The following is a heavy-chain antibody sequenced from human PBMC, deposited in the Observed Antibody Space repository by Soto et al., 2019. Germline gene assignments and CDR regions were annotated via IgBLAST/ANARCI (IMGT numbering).Heavy chain of an antibody. Sequence: SETLSLTCTVSGGSISSYYWSWIRQPPGKGLEWIGYIYYSGSTNYNPSLKSRVTISVDTSKNQFSLKLSSVTAADTAVYYCARDHQRDSSSWYWFDPWGQGTLVTVSS. V-gene: IGHV4-59*01. J-gene: IGHJ5*02. CDR2: IYYSGST. CDR3: ARDHQRDSSSWYWFDP. CDR1: GGSISSYY. D-gene: IGHD6-13*01.